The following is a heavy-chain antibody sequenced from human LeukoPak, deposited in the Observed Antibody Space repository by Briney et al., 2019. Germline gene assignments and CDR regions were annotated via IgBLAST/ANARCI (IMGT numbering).Heavy chain of an antibody. CDR2: ISASVTT. V-gene: IGHV4-4*09. J-gene: IGHJ6*03. CDR3: ARGLRYYYYYMDV. CDR1: GGSLTNYS. Sequence: PSETLSLTCTVSGGSLTNYSRNWIRQPPGKGLGWIGYISASVTTNNNPPLMSRVTISVETSKNQFSPKLSSVTAADTAVYYWARGLRYYYYYMDVWGKGTTVTVSS.